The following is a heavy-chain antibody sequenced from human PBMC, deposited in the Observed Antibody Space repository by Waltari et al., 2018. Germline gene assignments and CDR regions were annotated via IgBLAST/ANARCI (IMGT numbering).Heavy chain of an antibody. D-gene: IGHD3-3*01. J-gene: IGHJ6*03. V-gene: IGHV4-4*07. CDR1: GGSISSYY. CDR2: IYTSGST. Sequence: QVQLQESGPGLVKPSETLSLTCTVSGGSISSYYWSWIRQPAGKGLAWIGRIYTSGSTNYNPSLKSRVTMSVDTSKNQFSLKLSSVTAADTAVYYCARDGRFPYYYYYMDVWGKGTTVTISS. CDR3: ARDGRFPYYYYYMDV.